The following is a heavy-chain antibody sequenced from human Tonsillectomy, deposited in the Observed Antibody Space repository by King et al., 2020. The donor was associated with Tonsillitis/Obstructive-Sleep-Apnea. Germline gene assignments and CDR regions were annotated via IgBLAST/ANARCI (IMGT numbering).Heavy chain of an antibody. CDR1: GFTFSSYA. CDR2: ISGSGGST. V-gene: IGHV3-23*04. D-gene: IGHD4-23*01. J-gene: IGHJ4*02. CDR3: AKFPDLDYGGNQSPLGY. Sequence: VQLVESGGGLVQPGGSLRLSCAASGFTFSSYAMSWVRQAPGKGLEWVSAISGSGGSTYYADSVKGRFTISRDNSKNTLYLQMNSLRAEDTAVYYCAKFPDLDYGGNQSPLGYWGQGTLVTVSS.